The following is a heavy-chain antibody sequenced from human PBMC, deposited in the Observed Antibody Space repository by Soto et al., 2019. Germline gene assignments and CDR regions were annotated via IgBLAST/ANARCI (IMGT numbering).Heavy chain of an antibody. CDR1: GGTFSGYV. CDR2: IIPIFGTA. Sequence: QVQLVQSGAEVKKPGSSVKVSCKASGGTFSGYVISWVRQAPGQGLEWMGGIIPIFGTANYAQKFQGRVTITADESTSTAYMELSSLRSEDTAVYYCARGSYYYDSSGSFFDYWGQGTLVTVSS. V-gene: IGHV1-69*01. CDR3: ARGSYYYDSSGSFFDY. J-gene: IGHJ4*02. D-gene: IGHD3-22*01.